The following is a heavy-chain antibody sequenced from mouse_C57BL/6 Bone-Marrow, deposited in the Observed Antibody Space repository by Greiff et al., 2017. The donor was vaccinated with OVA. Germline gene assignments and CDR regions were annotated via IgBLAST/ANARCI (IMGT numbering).Heavy chain of an antibody. CDR3: ARGGYYDYDGGAWFAY. Sequence: VQLKESGPELAKPGAPVKIPCKASGYTFTDYNMDWVKQSHGKSLEWIGDINSNNGGTIYNQKFKGKATLTVDKSSSTAYMELRSLTSEDTAVYYCARGGYYDYDGGAWFAYWGQGTLVTVSA. D-gene: IGHD2-4*01. V-gene: IGHV1-18*01. J-gene: IGHJ3*01. CDR1: GYTFTDYN. CDR2: INSNNGGT.